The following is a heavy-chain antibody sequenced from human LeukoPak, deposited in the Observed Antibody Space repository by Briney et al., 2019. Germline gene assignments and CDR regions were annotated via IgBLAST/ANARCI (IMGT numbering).Heavy chain of an antibody. D-gene: IGHD3-9*01. J-gene: IGHJ6*03. CDR1: GYTFTSYG. CDR2: ISAYNGNT. Sequence: ASVKVSCKASGYTFTSYGISWVRQAPGQGLEWMGWISAYNGNTNYAQKLQGRVTMTTDTSTSTAYMELRSLRSDDTDVYYCARRSGYDILTGTGRYYYYMDVWGKGTTVTVSS. V-gene: IGHV1-18*01. CDR3: ARRSGYDILTGTGRYYYYMDV.